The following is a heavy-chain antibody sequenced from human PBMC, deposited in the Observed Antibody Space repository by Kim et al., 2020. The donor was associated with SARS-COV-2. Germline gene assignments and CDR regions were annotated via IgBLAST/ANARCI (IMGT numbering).Heavy chain of an antibody. CDR3: ARQQHIVVVTAIRFWFDP. D-gene: IGHD2-21*02. CDR1: GGSISSSSYY. Sequence: SETLSLTCTVSGGSISSSSYYCGWIRQPPGKGLEWIGSIYYSGSTYYNPSLKSRVTISVDTSKNQFSLKLSSVTAADTAVYYCARQQHIVVVTAIRFWFDPWGQGTLVTVSS. J-gene: IGHJ5*02. V-gene: IGHV4-39*01. CDR2: IYYSGST.